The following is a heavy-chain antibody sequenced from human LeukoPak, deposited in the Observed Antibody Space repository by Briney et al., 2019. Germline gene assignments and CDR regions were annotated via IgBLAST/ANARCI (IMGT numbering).Heavy chain of an antibody. V-gene: IGHV4-61*08. CDR2: IYYSGST. Sequence: SETLSLTCTVSGGSISSGDYYWSWIRQPPGKGLEWIGYIYYSGSTNYNPSLKSRVTISVDTSKNQFSLKLSSVTAADTAAYYCARVRVWYFDLWGRGTLVTVSS. CDR1: GGSISSGDYY. D-gene: IGHD3-10*01. J-gene: IGHJ2*01. CDR3: ARVRVWYFDL.